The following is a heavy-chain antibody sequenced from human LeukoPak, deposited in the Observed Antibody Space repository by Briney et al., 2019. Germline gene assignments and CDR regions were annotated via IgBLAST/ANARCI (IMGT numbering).Heavy chain of an antibody. Sequence: ASVKVSFKASGGTFSSYAISWVRQAPGQGLEWMGGIIPIFGTANYAQKFQGRVTITTDESTSTAYMELSSLRSEDTAVYYCASDYDFWSGYQYYYMDVWGKGTTVTVSS. D-gene: IGHD3-3*01. CDR2: IIPIFGTA. V-gene: IGHV1-69*05. J-gene: IGHJ6*03. CDR3: ASDYDFWSGYQYYYMDV. CDR1: GGTFSSYA.